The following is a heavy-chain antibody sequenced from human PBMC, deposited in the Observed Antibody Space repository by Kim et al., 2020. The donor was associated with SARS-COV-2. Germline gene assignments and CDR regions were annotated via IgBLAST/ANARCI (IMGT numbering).Heavy chain of an antibody. J-gene: IGHJ4*02. Sequence: SETLSLTCTVSGGSISSSSYYWGWIRQPPGKGLDGIGSIYYSGSTYYNPSLKSPVPISVDTSKNQFSLKLGSVTAAATALYYCARPGRGGQLVARTGSNFDYWGQGTLVTVSS. D-gene: IGHD6-6*01. CDR1: GGSISSSSYY. V-gene: IGHV4-39*01. CDR3: ARPGRGGQLVARTGSNFDY. CDR2: IYYSGST.